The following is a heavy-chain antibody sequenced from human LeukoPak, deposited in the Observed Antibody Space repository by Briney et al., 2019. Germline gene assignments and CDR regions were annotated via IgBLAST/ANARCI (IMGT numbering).Heavy chain of an antibody. CDR2: VSSYNGDT. D-gene: IGHD3-9*01. J-gene: IGHJ5*02. Sequence: GASVRVSCKASGYILNNYGISWVRRAPGQGLEWMGWVSSYNGDTNYAQKFQDRVTMSTDTSTSTAYMELRSLRFDDTAIYYCAKDWNILTGRNCFDPWGQGTLVTVSS. CDR3: AKDWNILTGRNCFDP. V-gene: IGHV1-18*01. CDR1: GYILNNYG.